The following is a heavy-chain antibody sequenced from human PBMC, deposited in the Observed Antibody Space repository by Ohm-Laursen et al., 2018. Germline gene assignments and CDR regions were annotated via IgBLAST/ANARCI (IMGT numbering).Heavy chain of an antibody. V-gene: IGHV3-48*03. CDR2: ISSSSSTI. CDR1: GFTFSSYE. J-gene: IGHJ5*02. CDR3: ARDRGRDWFDP. Sequence: GSLRLSCAASGFTFSSYEMNWVRQAPGKGLEWVSYISSSSSTIYYADSVKGRFTISRDNAKNSLYLQMNSLRAEDTAVYYCARDRGRDWFDPWGQGTLVTVSS. D-gene: IGHD3-10*01.